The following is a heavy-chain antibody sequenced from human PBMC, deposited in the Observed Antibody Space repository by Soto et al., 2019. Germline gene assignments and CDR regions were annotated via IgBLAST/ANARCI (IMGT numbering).Heavy chain of an antibody. V-gene: IGHV3-23*01. D-gene: IGHD6-19*01. J-gene: IGHJ4*02. CDR3: AKAAADSSAWQRKGGFFDF. CDR1: GFTFRSYA. CDR2: ISGSGDST. Sequence: GGSLRLSCAASGFTFRSYAMSWVRQAPGKGLEWVSLISGSGDSTYYADYVTGRFTISRDNSKNTLYLQLNSLRAEDTALYYCAKAAADSSAWQRKGGFFDFWGQGTLVTVSS.